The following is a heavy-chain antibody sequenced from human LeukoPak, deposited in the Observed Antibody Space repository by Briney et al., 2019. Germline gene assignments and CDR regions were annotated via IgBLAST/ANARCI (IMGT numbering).Heavy chain of an antibody. J-gene: IGHJ4*02. CDR1: GYTFTNYY. D-gene: IGHD5-12*01. CDR2: INTNTGNP. Sequence: ASVNVSCTASGYTFTNYYLHWVRQAPGQGLEWMGWINTNTGNPTYAQGFTGRFVFSLDTSVSTAYLQISSLKAEDTAVYYCARGSGSDYWGQGTLVTVSS. V-gene: IGHV7-4-1*02. CDR3: ARGSGSDY.